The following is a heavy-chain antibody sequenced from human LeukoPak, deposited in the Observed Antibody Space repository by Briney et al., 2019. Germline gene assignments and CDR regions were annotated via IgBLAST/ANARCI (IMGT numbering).Heavy chain of an antibody. CDR2: INPDSGDT. D-gene: IGHD2-8*01. V-gene: IGHV1-2*02. Sequence: ASVKVSCKASGYTFTGYYMHWVRQAPGQGLEWMGSINPDSGDTNYAQNLQGRVTMTRDTSINTAYLDLSRLRSDDTAVYYCAIMGDTFDTWGQGTKVTVSS. CDR3: AIMGDTFDT. J-gene: IGHJ3*02. CDR1: GYTFTGYY.